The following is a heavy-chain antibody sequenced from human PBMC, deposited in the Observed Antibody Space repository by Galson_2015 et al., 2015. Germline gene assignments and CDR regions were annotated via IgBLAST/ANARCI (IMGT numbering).Heavy chain of an antibody. V-gene: IGHV3-21*01. CDR3: ARDLSYQPLLPFSETPRGAFDI. Sequence: SLRLSCAASGFTFSSYTMNWVRQAPGKGLEWVSSISSSSTYIYYADSVKGRFTISRDHANNSLYLQMNNLRSDDTALYYCARDLSYQPLLPFSETPRGAFDIWGQGTMGTVSS. J-gene: IGHJ3*02. CDR1: GFTFSSYT. CDR2: ISSSSTYI. D-gene: IGHD2-2*01.